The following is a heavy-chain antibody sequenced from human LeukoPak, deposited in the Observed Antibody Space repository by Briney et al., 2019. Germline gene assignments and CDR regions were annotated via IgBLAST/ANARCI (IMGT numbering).Heavy chain of an antibody. V-gene: IGHV3-30*02. D-gene: IGHD5-18*01. Sequence: GGSLRLSCAASGFTFSSYGMHWVRQAPGKGLEWVAFIRYDGSNKYYADSVKGRFTISRDNSKNTLYLQMNSLRAEDTAVYYCARSRVQLWFAAFDIWGQGTMVTVSP. J-gene: IGHJ3*02. CDR1: GFTFSSYG. CDR3: ARSRVQLWFAAFDI. CDR2: IRYDGSNK.